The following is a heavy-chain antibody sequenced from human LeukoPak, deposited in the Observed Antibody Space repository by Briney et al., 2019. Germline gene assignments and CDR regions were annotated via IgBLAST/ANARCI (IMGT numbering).Heavy chain of an antibody. V-gene: IGHV1-18*01. CDR2: ISAYNGNT. J-gene: IGHJ4*02. CDR1: GYTFTSYG. D-gene: IGHD5-18*01. CDR3: ARSNVDTAMAYYFDY. Sequence: ASVKVSCKASGYTFTSYGISWVRQAPGQGLEWMGWISAYNGNTNYAQKFQGRVTITADKSTSTAYMELSSLRSEDTAVYYCARSNVDTAMAYYFDYWGQGTLVTVSS.